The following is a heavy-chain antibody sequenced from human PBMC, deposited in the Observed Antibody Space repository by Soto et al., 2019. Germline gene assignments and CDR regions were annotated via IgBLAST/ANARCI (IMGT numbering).Heavy chain of an antibody. Sequence: QVQLVQSGAEVKKPGASVKVSCKASGYSFTSNAITWVRQAPGQGLEWMGRISAYDGSTNYAQKFQGRVTMTTDASTCTAYLEVGSLTSDHTAVYYCARVWGSYRAPSGGAGLDPWGQGTLVTVSS. CDR1: GYSFTSNA. V-gene: IGHV1-18*04. CDR2: ISAYDGST. J-gene: IGHJ5*02. D-gene: IGHD3-16*02. CDR3: ARVWGSYRAPSGGAGLDP.